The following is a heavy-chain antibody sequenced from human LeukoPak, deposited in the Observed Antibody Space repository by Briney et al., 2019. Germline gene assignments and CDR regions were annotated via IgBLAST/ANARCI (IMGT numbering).Heavy chain of an antibody. Sequence: ASVLVSSKASAYSSINYYMNWVGRHPGHGLVWMGIIYPSGGGSSYAQKFQGRVTISRDTSTSTVYLELSSLTSGDTALYYCARAYSGDIIVLGGQGTLVAFS. CDR1: AYSSINYY. CDR3: ARAYSGDIIVL. D-gene: IGHD1-26*01. CDR2: IYPSGGGS. J-gene: IGHJ4*02. V-gene: IGHV1-46*01.